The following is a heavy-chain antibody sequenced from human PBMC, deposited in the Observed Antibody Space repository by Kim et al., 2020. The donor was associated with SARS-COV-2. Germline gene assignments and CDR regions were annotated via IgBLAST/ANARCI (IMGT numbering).Heavy chain of an antibody. CDR3: AKVAGKAAFDI. V-gene: IGHV3-23*01. Sequence: YYADSVKGRFTISRDNSKNTLYLQMNSLRAEDTAVYYCAKVAGKAAFDIWGQGTMVTVSS. J-gene: IGHJ3*02.